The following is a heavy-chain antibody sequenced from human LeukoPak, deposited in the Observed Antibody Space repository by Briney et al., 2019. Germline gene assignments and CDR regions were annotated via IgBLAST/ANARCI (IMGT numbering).Heavy chain of an antibody. Sequence: PGGSLRLSCAASGFTVSSNYMSWVRQAPGKGLEWFSVIYSGGSTYYADSVKGRFTISRDNSKNTLYLQMNSLRAEDTAVYYCAREGYSGSQPHDYWGQGTLVTVSS. CDR1: GFTVSSNY. CDR3: AREGYSGSQPHDY. CDR2: IYSGGST. D-gene: IGHD1-26*01. J-gene: IGHJ4*02. V-gene: IGHV3-53*01.